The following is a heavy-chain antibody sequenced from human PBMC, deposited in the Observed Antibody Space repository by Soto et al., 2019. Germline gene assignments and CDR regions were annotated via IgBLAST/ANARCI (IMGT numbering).Heavy chain of an antibody. V-gene: IGHV1-18*01. CDR2: ISTDNGNT. CDR1: GYTFTSYD. Sequence: ASVKVSCKASGYTFTSYDITWVRQAPGQGLEWMGWISTDNGNTNYAQKFQGRVTMTTDKSTSTGYIGLRTLRSDDTAVYYCARRGVLPDYGGQGTPVNVS. CDR3: ARRGVLPDY. J-gene: IGHJ4*02. D-gene: IGHD3-10*01.